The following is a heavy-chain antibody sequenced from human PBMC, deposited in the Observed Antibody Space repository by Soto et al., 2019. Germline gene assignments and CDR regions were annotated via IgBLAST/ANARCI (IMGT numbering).Heavy chain of an antibody. V-gene: IGHV3-30-3*01. Sequence: GGSLRLSCAASGFTFSSYAMHWVRQAPGKGLEWVAVISYDGSNKYYADSVKGRFTISRDNSKNTLYLQMNSLRAEDTAVYYCASSDYYDSSGYYLYWGQGTLVTVSS. D-gene: IGHD3-22*01. CDR1: GFTFSSYA. CDR2: ISYDGSNK. CDR3: ASSDYYDSSGYYLY. J-gene: IGHJ4*02.